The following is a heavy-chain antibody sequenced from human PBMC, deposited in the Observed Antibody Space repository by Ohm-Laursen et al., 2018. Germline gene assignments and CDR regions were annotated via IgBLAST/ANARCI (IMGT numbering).Heavy chain of an antibody. J-gene: IGHJ3*02. CDR3: ARRGHAFDI. V-gene: IGHV4-59*11. CDR1: GAPISTHY. CDR2: IYYSGTT. Sequence: GTLSLTCIVSGAPISTHYWSWIRQPPGKGLEWIGYIYYSGTTNYNPSLKSRVTISLNTSKNQFSLKLSSVTAADTAVYYCARRGHAFDIWGQGTMVTVSS.